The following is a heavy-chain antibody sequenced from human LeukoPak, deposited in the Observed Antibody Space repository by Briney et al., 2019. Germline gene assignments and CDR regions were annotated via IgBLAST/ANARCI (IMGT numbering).Heavy chain of an antibody. CDR3: ARSRSMSKNDKNLRY. CDR2: IKGSDNYI. CDR1: GFTFSAYT. D-gene: IGHD1-26*01. J-gene: IGHJ4*02. Sequence: GGSLRLPCAASGFTFSAYTMNWVRHAPGKGLEWVSSIKGSDNYIYYAASVAGRFAVSTDAAQNSLYLQMDSLRAEDTATYYCARSRSMSKNDKNLRYWGQGTLVTVSS. V-gene: IGHV3-21*01.